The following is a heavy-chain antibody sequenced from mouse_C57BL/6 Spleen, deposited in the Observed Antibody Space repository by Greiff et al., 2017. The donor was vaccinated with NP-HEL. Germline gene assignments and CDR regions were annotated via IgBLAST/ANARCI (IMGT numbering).Heavy chain of an antibody. D-gene: IGHD2-3*01. Sequence: EVKLEESGGGLVQPGGSMKLSCVASGFTFSNYWMNWVRQSPEKGLEWVAQIRLKSDNYATHYAESVKGMFTISRDDSKSSVYLQMNNLRAEDTGIYYGTVYDGYPYYAMDYWGQGTSVTVSS. CDR3: TVYDGYPYYAMDY. CDR1: GFTFSNYW. V-gene: IGHV6-3*01. CDR2: IRLKSDNYAT. J-gene: IGHJ4*01.